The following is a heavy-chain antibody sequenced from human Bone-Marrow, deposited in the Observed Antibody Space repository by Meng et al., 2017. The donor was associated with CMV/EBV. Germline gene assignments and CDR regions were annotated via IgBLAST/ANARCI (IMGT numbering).Heavy chain of an antibody. CDR2: INQDGSEK. D-gene: IGHD3-10*01. J-gene: IGHJ4*02. Sequence: GGSLRLSCAASGFIFSNYWMTWVRQAPGKGLEWVANINQDGSEKYYVDSVKGQFTISRDNAKNLLYLQLNSLRVGDTAVYYCARGALLWFGEFYYFDYWGQGTLVTVSS. CDR3: ARGALLWFGEFYYFDY. CDR1: GFIFSNYW. V-gene: IGHV3-7*01.